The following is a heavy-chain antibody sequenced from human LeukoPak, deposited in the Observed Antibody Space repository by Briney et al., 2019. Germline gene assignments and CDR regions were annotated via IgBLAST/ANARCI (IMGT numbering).Heavy chain of an antibody. Sequence: SETLSLTCTVSGGSISSGDYYWSWIRQPPGQGLEWIGSIFYGGSTFYNPSLKRRATISVDTSKNQFSLNLTSVTAADTAVYYCARDAKRFYAANWFDPWGQGTPVTVSS. J-gene: IGHJ5*02. D-gene: IGHD2/OR15-2a*01. CDR2: IFYGGST. CDR1: GGSISSGDYY. CDR3: ARDAKRFYAANWFDP. V-gene: IGHV4-39*07.